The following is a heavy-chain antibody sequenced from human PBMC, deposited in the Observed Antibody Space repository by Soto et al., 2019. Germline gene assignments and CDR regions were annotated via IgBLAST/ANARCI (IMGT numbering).Heavy chain of an antibody. CDR1: GLTVTDTW. CDR3: GGGLTNYYIIRDY. V-gene: IGHV3-15*07. CDR2: IKSKADYGTI. Sequence: EVQLVESGGDLVKPGESLRLACAVSGLTVTDTWMNWVRQAPGKGLEWVGRIKSKADYGTIDYAAPMNGRFIISVDESENTLFLQMNGLKTGEGGGGGGGGGLTNYYIIRDYWGQGTLVSVSS. J-gene: IGHJ4*02. D-gene: IGHD3-9*01.